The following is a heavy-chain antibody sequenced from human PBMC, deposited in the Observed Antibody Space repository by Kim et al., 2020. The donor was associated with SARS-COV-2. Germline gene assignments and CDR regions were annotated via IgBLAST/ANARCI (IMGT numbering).Heavy chain of an antibody. D-gene: IGHD3-22*01. J-gene: IGHJ4*02. Sequence: SLKSRVTISVDTSKNQFSLKLGSVTAADTAVYYCARGYDSSGYYFSFFDYWGQGTLVTVSS. CDR3: ARGYDSSGYYFSFFDY. V-gene: IGHV4-31*02.